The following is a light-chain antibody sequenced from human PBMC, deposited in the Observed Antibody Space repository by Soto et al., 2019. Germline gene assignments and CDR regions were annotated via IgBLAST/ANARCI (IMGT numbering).Light chain of an antibody. Sequence: EIVLTQSPGTLSLSQGERATLSCRASQSVSSSYLAWYQQKPGQTPRLLIYGASSRATDIPDRFSGSGSGTDFTFTISRLEPEDFAVYYCQQYGNSRGTFGQGTKVDIK. CDR1: QSVSSSY. CDR2: GAS. J-gene: IGKJ1*01. CDR3: QQYGNSRGT. V-gene: IGKV3-20*01.